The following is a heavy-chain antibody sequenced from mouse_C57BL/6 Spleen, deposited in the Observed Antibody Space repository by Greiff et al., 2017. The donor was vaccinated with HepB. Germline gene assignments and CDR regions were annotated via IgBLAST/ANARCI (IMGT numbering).Heavy chain of an antibody. V-gene: IGHV5-4*01. CDR3: AREDGNYLSGFAY. D-gene: IGHD2-1*01. Sequence: EVQGVESGGGLVKPGGSLKLSCAASGFTFSSYAMSWVRQTPEKRLEWVATISDGGSYTYYPDNVKGRFTISRDNAKNNLYLQMSHLKSEDTAMYYCAREDGNYLSGFAYWGQGTLVTVSA. J-gene: IGHJ3*01. CDR2: ISDGGSYT. CDR1: GFTFSSYA.